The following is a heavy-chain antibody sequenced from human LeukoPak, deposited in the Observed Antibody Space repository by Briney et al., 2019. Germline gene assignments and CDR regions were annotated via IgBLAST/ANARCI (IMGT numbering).Heavy chain of an antibody. V-gene: IGHV4-59*07. CDR1: GGFISSNY. CDR3: ARAYSGDLDY. Sequence: NPSDPLSLTCSVWGGFISSNYWRWLRQPPGRGVEGIGYIYYSGNTNYNPSLKRRVTISVDTSKNQFSLKLSSVTAADTAVYYCARAYSGDLDYWGQGTLVTVSS. D-gene: IGHD2-15*01. J-gene: IGHJ4*02. CDR2: IYYSGNT.